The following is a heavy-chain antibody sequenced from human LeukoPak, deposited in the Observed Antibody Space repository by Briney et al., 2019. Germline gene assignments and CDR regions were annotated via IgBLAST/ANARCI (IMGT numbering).Heavy chain of an antibody. CDR3: ARGGYCSGGSCYFFDY. V-gene: IGHV4-38-2*01. J-gene: IGHJ4*02. CDR2: IYYSGST. D-gene: IGHD2-15*01. Sequence: SETLSLTCAVSGYSLSSGYYWGWIRHPPGKGLEWIGIIYYSGSTYSNPSLTSRLTISLDTSNNQFSLKLGSVTAADTAVYYCARGGYCSGGSCYFFDYWGQGTLVTVSS. CDR1: GYSLSSGYY.